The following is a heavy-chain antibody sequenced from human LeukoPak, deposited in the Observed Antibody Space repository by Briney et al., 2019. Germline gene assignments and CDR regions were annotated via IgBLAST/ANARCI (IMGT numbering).Heavy chain of an antibody. Sequence: PSETLSLTCTVSGGSISGGSYYWSWIRQPAGKGLEWIGYIYYSGSTYYNPSLKSRVTISVDTSKNQFSLKLSSVTAADTAVYYCARETAIGYSSNWFDPWGQGTLVTVSS. CDR2: IYYSGST. J-gene: IGHJ5*02. V-gene: IGHV4-30-4*08. D-gene: IGHD3-16*02. CDR3: ARETAIGYSSNWFDP. CDR1: GGSISGGSYY.